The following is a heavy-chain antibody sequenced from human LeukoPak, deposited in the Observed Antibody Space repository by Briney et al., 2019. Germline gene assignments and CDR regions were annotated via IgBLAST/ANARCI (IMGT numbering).Heavy chain of an antibody. V-gene: IGHV3-23*01. CDR1: GFTFSSYA. D-gene: IGHD3-10*01. CDR3: AKDIGSGGSGSFDY. Sequence: GGSLRLSCAASGFTFSSYAMSWVRQAPGKGLEWVSAISGSGDNTYYADSVKDRFTISRDKSKNTLYLQMNSLGAEDTAVYYCAKDIGSGGSGSFDYWGQGTLVTVSS. J-gene: IGHJ4*02. CDR2: ISGSGDNT.